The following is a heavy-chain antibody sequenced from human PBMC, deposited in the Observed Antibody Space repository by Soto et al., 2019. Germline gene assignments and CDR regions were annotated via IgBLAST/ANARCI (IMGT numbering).Heavy chain of an antibody. J-gene: IGHJ4*02. CDR3: ARGGIAAAGVRLGYFDY. V-gene: IGHV1-2*04. D-gene: IGHD6-13*01. CDR1: GYTFTGYH. Sequence: ASVKVSCKASGYTFTGYHMHWVRQAPGQGLEWMGWINPNSGGTNYAQKFQGWVTMTRDTSISTAYMELSRLRSDDTAVYYCARGGIAAAGVRLGYFDYWGQGTLVTVSS. CDR2: INPNSGGT.